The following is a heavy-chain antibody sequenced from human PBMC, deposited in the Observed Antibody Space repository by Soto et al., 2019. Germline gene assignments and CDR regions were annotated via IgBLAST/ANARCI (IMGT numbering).Heavy chain of an antibody. Sequence: NPSETLSLTCAVSGGSVSSSNWWSWVRQPPGKGLEWIGEIYPSGSTNYNPSLKSRVTISVDKSTDQFSLKLSSVTAADTAVYYCARFIAVAGLYYYYGMDVWGQGTTVTVSS. CDR2: IYPSGST. D-gene: IGHD6-19*01. J-gene: IGHJ6*02. V-gene: IGHV4-4*02. CDR3: ARFIAVAGLYYYYGMDV. CDR1: GGSVSSSNW.